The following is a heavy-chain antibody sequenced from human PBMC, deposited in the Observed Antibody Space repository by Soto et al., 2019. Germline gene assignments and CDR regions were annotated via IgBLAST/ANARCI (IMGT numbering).Heavy chain of an antibody. J-gene: IGHJ4*02. Sequence: TLSLTCTVSGGSISSGGYYWSWIRQHPGKGLEWIGYIYYSGSTYYNPSLKSRVTISVDTSKNQFSLKLSSVTAADTAVYYCARHMGRTAATTTPILVNLDYWGQGTLVTVSS. CDR1: GGSISSGGYY. CDR2: IYYSGST. V-gene: IGHV4-31*03. D-gene: IGHD3-22*01. CDR3: ARHMGRTAATTTPILVNLDY.